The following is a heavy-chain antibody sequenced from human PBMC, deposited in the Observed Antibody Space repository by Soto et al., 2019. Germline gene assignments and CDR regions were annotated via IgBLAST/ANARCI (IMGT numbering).Heavy chain of an antibody. V-gene: IGHV5-51*01. CDR3: ARQRDCSGGSCYYYGMDV. D-gene: IGHD2-15*01. CDR1: GYTFTSYD. CDR2: IYPGDSDT. Sequence: KVSCKASGYTFTSYDINWVRQMPGKGLEWMGIIYPGDSDTRYSPSFQGQVTISADKSISTAYLQWSSLKASDTAMYYCARQRDCSGGSCYYYGMDVWGQGTTVTVSS. J-gene: IGHJ6*02.